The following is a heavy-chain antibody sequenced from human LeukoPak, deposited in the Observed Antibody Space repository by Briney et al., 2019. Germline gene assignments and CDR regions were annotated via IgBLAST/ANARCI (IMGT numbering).Heavy chain of an antibody. CDR1: GFTFGDYA. CDR3: TRGYCSSTSCYGGLDY. J-gene: IGHJ4*02. D-gene: IGHD2-2*01. CDR2: IRSKAYGGTT. V-gene: IGHV3-49*04. Sequence: GGSLRLSCTAPGFTFGDYAMSWVRQAPGKGLEWVGFIRSKAYGGTTEYAASVKGRFTISTDDSKSIAYLQMNSLKTEDTAVYYCTRGYCSSTSCYGGLDYWGQGTLVTVSS.